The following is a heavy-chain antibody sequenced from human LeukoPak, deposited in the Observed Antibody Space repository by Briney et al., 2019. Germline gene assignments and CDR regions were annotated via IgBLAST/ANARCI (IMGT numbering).Heavy chain of an antibody. CDR2: IYYSGST. CDR1: GYRLSSGYH. J-gene: IGHJ5*02. D-gene: IGHD3-9*01. Sequence: PSETLSLTCTVSGYRLSSGYHWGWIRQTPGKGLEWIGSIYYSGSTYYNPSLKSRVTISVDTSKNQFSLKLSSVTAADTAVYYCARHRYYDILTGYSNWFDPWGQGTLVTVSS. CDR3: ARHRYYDILTGYSNWFDP. V-gene: IGHV4-38-2*02.